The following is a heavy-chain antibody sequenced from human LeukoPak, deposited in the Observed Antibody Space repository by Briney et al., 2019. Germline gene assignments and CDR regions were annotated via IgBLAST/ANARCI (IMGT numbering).Heavy chain of an antibody. V-gene: IGHV3-23*01. J-gene: IGHJ4*02. CDR2: ISGSGGST. D-gene: IGHD2-21*02. Sequence: GGSLRLSCAASGFMFSNYWMSWVRQAPGKGLEWVSAISGSGGSTYYADSVKGRFTISRDNSKNTLYLQMNSLRAEDTAVYYCARDRGDWLPRDIDYWGQGTLVTVSS. CDR3: ARDRGDWLPRDIDY. CDR1: GFMFSNYW.